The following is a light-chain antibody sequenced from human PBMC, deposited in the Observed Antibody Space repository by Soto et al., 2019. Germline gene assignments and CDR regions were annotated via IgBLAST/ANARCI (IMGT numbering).Light chain of an antibody. CDR1: SSNIGSNT. J-gene: IGLJ2*01. V-gene: IGLV1-44*01. Sequence: QSVLTQPPSASGXXXXRXTXXXSXSSSNIGSNTVNWYQQLPGTAPKLLIYSHNQRPSGVPDRFSGSRSGTSASLAISGLQSEDEADYYCAAWDDSLNGRVFGGGTKLTVL. CDR2: SHN. CDR3: AAWDDSLNGRV.